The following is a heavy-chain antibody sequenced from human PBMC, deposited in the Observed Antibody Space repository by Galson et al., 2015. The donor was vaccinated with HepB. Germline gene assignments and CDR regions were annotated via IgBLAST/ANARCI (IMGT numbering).Heavy chain of an antibody. Sequence: TLSLTCAVYGGSFSGYYWSWIRQPPGKGLEWIGEINHSGSTNYNPSLKSRVTISVDTSKNQFSLELSSVTAADTAVYYCARVSNEERYYYGSGSYQPLDYRGQGTLVTVSS. CDR3: ARVSNEERYYYGSGSYQPLDY. CDR1: GGSFSGYY. V-gene: IGHV4-34*01. J-gene: IGHJ4*02. D-gene: IGHD3-10*01. CDR2: INHSGST.